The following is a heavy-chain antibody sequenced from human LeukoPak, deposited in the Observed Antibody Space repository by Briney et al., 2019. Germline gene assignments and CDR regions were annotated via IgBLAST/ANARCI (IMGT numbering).Heavy chain of an antibody. CDR2: IIPIFGTA. CDR1: GGTFSSYA. CDR3: ARELWFGELSYDY. V-gene: IGHV1-69*13. D-gene: IGHD3-10*01. J-gene: IGHJ4*02. Sequence: SVKVSCKASGGTFSSYAISWVRQAPGQGLEWMGGIIPIFGTANYAQKFQGRVTITADESTSTAYMELSSLRSEDTAVYYCARELWFGELSYDYWGQGTLVTVSS.